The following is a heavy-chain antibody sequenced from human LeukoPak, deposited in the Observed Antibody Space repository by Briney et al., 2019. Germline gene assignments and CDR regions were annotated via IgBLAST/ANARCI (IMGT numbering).Heavy chain of an antibody. J-gene: IGHJ4*02. D-gene: IGHD2-15*01. CDR1: GGSISSYY. CDR3: ARGGYCSGGSCYSPASSGGAHFDY. Sequence: PSETLSLTCTVSGGSISSYYWSWIRQPPGKGLEWLGYIYYSGSTNYNPSLKSRVTISVDTSKNQFSLKLSSVTAADTAVYYCARGGYCSGGSCYSPASSGGAHFDYWGQGTLVTVSS. CDR2: IYYSGST. V-gene: IGHV4-59*12.